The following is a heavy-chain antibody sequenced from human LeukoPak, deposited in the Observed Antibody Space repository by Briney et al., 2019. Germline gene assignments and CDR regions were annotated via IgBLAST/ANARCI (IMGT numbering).Heavy chain of an antibody. J-gene: IGHJ3*02. CDR3: AKGPSGWYAFDI. Sequence: PGGSLRLSCAASGFTFSSYGMHWVRQAPGKGLEWVAVISYDGSNKYYADSVKGRFTISRDNSKNTLYLQMNSLRAEDTAVYYCAKGPSGWYAFDIWGQGTMVTVSS. V-gene: IGHV3-30*18. D-gene: IGHD6-19*01. CDR1: GFTFSSYG. CDR2: ISYDGSNK.